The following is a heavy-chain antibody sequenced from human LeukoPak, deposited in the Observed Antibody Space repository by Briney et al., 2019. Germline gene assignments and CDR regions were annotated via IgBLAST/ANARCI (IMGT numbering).Heavy chain of an antibody. J-gene: IGHJ3*02. V-gene: IGHV3-72*01. CDR3: ASPVGATTVRAFDI. CDR1: GFIFSDHY. D-gene: IGHD1-26*01. CDR2: TRNEANIYTT. Sequence: GGSLRLSCAASGFIFSDHYMDWVRQAPGKGLEWVGRTRNEANIYTTKYAASVKGRFTISRDDSKNSLYLQMNSLKTEDTAVYYCASPVGATTVRAFDIWGQGTMVTVSS.